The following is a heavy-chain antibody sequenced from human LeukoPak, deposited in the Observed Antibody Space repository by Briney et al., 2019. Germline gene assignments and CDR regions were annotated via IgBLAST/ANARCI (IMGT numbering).Heavy chain of an antibody. CDR1: GFTFSSYW. CDR3: VGWGGVGNF. J-gene: IGHJ4*02. CDR2: IKQDGSEK. Sequence: GGSLRLSCAASGFTFSSYWMSWVRQAPGKGLEWVAHIKQDGSEKYYVDSVKGRFTISRDNAKNSLSLQMNSLRAEATAVYYCVGWGGVGNFWGQGTLVTVSS. D-gene: IGHD3-16*01. V-gene: IGHV3-7*04.